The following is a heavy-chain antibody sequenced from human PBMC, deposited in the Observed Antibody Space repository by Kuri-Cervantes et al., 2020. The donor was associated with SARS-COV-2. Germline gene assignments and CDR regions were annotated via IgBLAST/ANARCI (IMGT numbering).Heavy chain of an antibody. CDR1: GVTFSGEA. Sequence: GESLKISCEVSGVTFSGEAMSWVRQAPGKGLEWVAVISSSGLTTHYADSVKGRFIISRDNSKNTLSLQMNSLRAGDTAVYYCAKDRSLWIGEVLVGDNFFDSWGQGALVTVSS. J-gene: IGHJ4*02. D-gene: IGHD3-10*01. CDR2: ISSSGLTT. V-gene: IGHV3-23*01. CDR3: AKDRSLWIGEVLVGDNFFDS.